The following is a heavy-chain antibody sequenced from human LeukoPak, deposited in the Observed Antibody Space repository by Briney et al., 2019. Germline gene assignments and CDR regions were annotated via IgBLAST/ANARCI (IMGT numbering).Heavy chain of an antibody. CDR2: IWYDGSNK. V-gene: IGHV3-33*01. Sequence: GGSLRLSCAASGFTFSSYGMHWVRQAPGKGLGWVVVIWYDGSNKYYADSVKGRFTISRDNSKNTLYLQMNSLRAEDTAVYYCARDFGFGELDYWGQGTLVTVSS. J-gene: IGHJ4*02. CDR1: GFTFSSYG. D-gene: IGHD3-10*01. CDR3: ARDFGFGELDY.